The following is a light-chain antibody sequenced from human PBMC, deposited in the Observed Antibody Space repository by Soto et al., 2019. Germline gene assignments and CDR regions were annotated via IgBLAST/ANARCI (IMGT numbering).Light chain of an antibody. V-gene: IGLV2-23*02. CDR1: SSDVGSYKL. CDR3: YSYAGSSTSV. CDR2: EVS. J-gene: IGLJ1*01. Sequence: QSVLTQPASVSGSPGQSITISCTGTSSDVGSYKLVSWYQQHPGKAPKLMIYEVSKRPSGVSNRFSGSKSCNTASLTISVLQAEDEADHYCYSYAGSSTSVFGTGTKVPVL.